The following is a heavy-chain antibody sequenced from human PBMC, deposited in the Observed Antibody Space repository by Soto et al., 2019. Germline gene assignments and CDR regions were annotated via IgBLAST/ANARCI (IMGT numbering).Heavy chain of an antibody. V-gene: IGHV4-59*01. CDR1: GGSISRYY. CDR3: ASHRYSYGPGYGMDV. D-gene: IGHD5-18*01. J-gene: IGHJ6*02. CDR2: IYYSGST. Sequence: SETLSLTCTVSGGSISRYYWSWIRQPPGKGLEWIGYIYYSGSTNYNPSLKSRVTISVDTSKNQFSLKLSSVTAADTAVYYCASHRYSYGPGYGMDVWGQGTTVTVSS.